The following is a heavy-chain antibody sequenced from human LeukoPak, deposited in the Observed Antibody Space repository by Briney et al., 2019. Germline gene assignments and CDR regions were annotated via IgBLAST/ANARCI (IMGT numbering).Heavy chain of an antibody. CDR1: GGSMKNSF. J-gene: IGHJ4*02. D-gene: IGHD6-13*01. Sequence: TSETLSLTCTVSGGSMKNSFFSWIRQPPGKGLEWIGYISDSGNTNYNPSLKSRVTFSVDTSKGQFSLNLNSVAAADTAVYYCARGISSTWYPYFDYWGRGTLVTVSS. CDR2: ISDSGNT. V-gene: IGHV4-59*12. CDR3: ARGISSTWYPYFDY.